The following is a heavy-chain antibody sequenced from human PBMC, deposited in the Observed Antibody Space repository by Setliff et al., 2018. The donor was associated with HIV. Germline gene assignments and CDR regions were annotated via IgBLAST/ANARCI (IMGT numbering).Heavy chain of an antibody. CDR1: GDSIGAYH. CDR2: IHSSGTT. Sequence: PSETLSLTCSVSGDSIGAYHWSWIRQPPGRGLEWIGYIHSSGTTHYNPSLSSRVTISVDTSKNQFSLKLSSVTAADTAVYYCAREKEDDYVWGSYRSNAFDIWGQGTMVTVSS. CDR3: AREKEDDYVWGSYRSNAFDI. J-gene: IGHJ3*02. V-gene: IGHV4-4*08. D-gene: IGHD3-16*02.